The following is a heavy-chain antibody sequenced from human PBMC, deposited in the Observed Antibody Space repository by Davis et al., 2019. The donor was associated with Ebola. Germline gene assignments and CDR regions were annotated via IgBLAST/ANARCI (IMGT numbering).Heavy chain of an antibody. J-gene: IGHJ6*02. CDR2: ISYDGSNK. CDR3: ARQGYYESYGLDV. CDR1: EFTFRDYS. V-gene: IGHV3-30*14. D-gene: IGHD3-22*01. Sequence: PGGSLRLSCVASEFTFRDYSINWVRQAPGKGLEWVAVISYDGSNKYYADSVKGRFTISRHNSKITLYLQMNSLRAEDTAVYYCARQGYYESYGLDVWGQGTMVTVSS.